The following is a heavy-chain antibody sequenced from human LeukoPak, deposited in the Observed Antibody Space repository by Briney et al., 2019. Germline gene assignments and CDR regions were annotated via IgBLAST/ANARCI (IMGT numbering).Heavy chain of an antibody. J-gene: IGHJ3*02. CDR3: AKDILSYIYDFWRGPGTAFDI. CDR1: GFTFDDYA. CDR2: ISWNSGSI. V-gene: IGHV3-9*01. Sequence: PGGSLRLPCAASGFTFDDYAMHWVRQAPGKGLELVSGISWNSGSIGYADSVKGRFTISRDNAKNSLYLQMNSLRAEDTALYYCAKDILSYIYDFWRGPGTAFDIWGQGTMVTVSS. D-gene: IGHD3-3*01.